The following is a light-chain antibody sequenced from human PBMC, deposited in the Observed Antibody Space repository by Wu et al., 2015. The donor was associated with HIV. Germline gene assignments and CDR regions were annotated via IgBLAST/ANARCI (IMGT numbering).Light chain of an antibody. J-gene: IGKJ1*01. CDR1: QSLGNW. CDR2: KAS. Sequence: DIQMTQSPSSLSASVGDRVTITCRASQSLGNWLAWYQQKPGKAPKLLIYKASTLESGVPSRFTGSGSGIEFTLTITSLQSDDFATYYCQQYHTYWTLGQGTKVEIK. V-gene: IGKV1-5*03. CDR3: QQYHTYWT.